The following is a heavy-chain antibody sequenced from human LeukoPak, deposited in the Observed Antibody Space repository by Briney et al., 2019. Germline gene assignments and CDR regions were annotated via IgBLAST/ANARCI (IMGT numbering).Heavy chain of an antibody. CDR3: ARAMTRQNYYDSSGYYPGYFDY. D-gene: IGHD3-22*01. J-gene: IGHJ4*02. V-gene: IGHV4-38-2*02. CDR2: IYYSGST. CDR1: GYSISSGYY. Sequence: SETLSLTCTVSGYSISSGYYWSWIRQPPGKGLEWIGYIYYSGSTNYNPSLKSRVTISVDTSKNQFSLKLSSVTAADTAVYYCARAMTRQNYYDSSGYYPGYFDYWGQGTLVTVSS.